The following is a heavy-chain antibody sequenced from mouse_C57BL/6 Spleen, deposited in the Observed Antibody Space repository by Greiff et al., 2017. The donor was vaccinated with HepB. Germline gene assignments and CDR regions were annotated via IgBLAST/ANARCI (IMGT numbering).Heavy chain of an antibody. CDR3: ARHEAPNWDPEGFDY. CDR2: FYPGSGSI. CDR1: GYTFTEYT. D-gene: IGHD4-1*01. J-gene: IGHJ2*01. Sequence: VQRVESGAELVKPGASVKLSCKASGYTFTEYTIHWVKQRSGQGLEWIGWFYPGSGSIKYNEKFKDKATLTADKSSSTVYMELSRLTSEDSAVYFCARHEAPNWDPEGFDYWGQGTTLTVSS. V-gene: IGHV1-62-2*01.